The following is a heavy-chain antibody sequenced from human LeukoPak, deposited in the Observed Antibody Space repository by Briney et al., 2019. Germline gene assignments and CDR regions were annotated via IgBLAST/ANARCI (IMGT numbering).Heavy chain of an antibody. V-gene: IGHV1-18*01. Sequence: ASVKVSCKTSGYTFTSHGISWVRLAPGQGLEWMGWISGYNGNSNYAQMFQGRVTMTADTSTSTAYMGVRSLTADDTALYYCARDNPRGTFYFDYWGQGTLVTVSS. CDR1: GYTFTSHG. CDR2: ISGYNGNS. J-gene: IGHJ4*02. D-gene: IGHD3-16*01. CDR3: ARDNPRGTFYFDY.